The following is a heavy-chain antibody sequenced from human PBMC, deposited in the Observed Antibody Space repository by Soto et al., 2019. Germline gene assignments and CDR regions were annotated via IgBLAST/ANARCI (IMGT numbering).Heavy chain of an antibody. CDR3: ASERELFEFDY. Sequence: QVQLVESGGGVVQPGRSLRLSCTASGFTFSSYVMHWVRQAPGKGLEWVALIWYDGTIENYADSVKGRFTISRDNSKNTLFLQMNSLRAEDTAVYFCASERELFEFDYWGQGTLVTVSS. D-gene: IGHD1-7*01. V-gene: IGHV3-33*01. J-gene: IGHJ4*02. CDR2: IWYDGTIE. CDR1: GFTFSSYV.